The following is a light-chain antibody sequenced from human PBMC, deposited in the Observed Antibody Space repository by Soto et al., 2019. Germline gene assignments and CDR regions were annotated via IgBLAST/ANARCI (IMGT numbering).Light chain of an antibody. V-gene: IGLV2-14*01. CDR3: ASFRSGTILV. J-gene: IGLJ1*01. CDR2: EVN. Sequence: QSVLTQPDSVSLSPGHSVTISCTGPRSDIGDSNFISLYQHSPGKAPRLLIYEVNNRPSGVSKRFSGSKAGNTASLTISGLLDDDEADYFCASFRSGTILVFGSGTKVTVL. CDR1: RSDIGDSNF.